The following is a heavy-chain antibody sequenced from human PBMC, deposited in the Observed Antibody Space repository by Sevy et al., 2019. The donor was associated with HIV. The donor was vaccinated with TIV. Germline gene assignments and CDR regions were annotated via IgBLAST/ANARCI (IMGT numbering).Heavy chain of an antibody. CDR3: SKSSGYYDSSGYPSDY. CDR2: ISGGGGST. D-gene: IGHD3-22*01. Sequence: GGSLRLSCAASGFTFDNYAMSWVLQAPGTGLEWVSAISGGGGSTYYADSVKGRFTISRDNSKNTLYLQMNSLRAEDTAVYYCSKSSGYYDSSGYPSDYWGQGTLVTVSS. J-gene: IGHJ4*02. V-gene: IGHV3-23*01. CDR1: GFTFDNYA.